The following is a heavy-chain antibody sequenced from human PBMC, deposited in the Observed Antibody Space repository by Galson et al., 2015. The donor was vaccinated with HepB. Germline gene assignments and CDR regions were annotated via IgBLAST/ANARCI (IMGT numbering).Heavy chain of an antibody. V-gene: IGHV1-3*01. CDR1: GYTFTSYA. J-gene: IGHJ4*02. D-gene: IGHD3-3*01. CDR3: AREGGGTYYDFWSGYQSNY. Sequence: SVKVSCKASGYTFTSYAMHWVRQAPGQGLEWMGWINAGNGNTKYSQKFQGRVTITRDTSASTAYMELSSLRSEDTAVYYCAREGGGTYYDFWSGYQSNYWGQGTLVTVSS. CDR2: INAGNGNT.